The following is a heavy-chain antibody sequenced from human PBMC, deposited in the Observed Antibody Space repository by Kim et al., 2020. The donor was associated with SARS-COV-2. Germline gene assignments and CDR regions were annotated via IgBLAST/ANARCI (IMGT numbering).Heavy chain of an antibody. CDR2: ISTNSGNT. V-gene: IGHV1-18*01. J-gene: IGHJ4*02. CDR3: ARDVDYKFDS. Sequence: ASEKVSCKASGYKFTSKGISWVRQAPGQGLEWMGWISTNSGNTDYAQKFQGRVTLTTYTSTTTVYMEVRSLRFDDTAVYYCARDVDYKFDSWGQGTLVTVFS. D-gene: IGHD4-4*01. CDR1: GYKFTSKG.